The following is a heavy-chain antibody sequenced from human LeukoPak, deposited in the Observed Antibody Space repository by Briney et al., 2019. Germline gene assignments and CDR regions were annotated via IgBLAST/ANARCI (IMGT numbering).Heavy chain of an antibody. J-gene: IGHJ4*02. CDR1: GGSISSSSYY. CDR2: IYYSGST. CDR3: ARGGAYYDFWSGYSVVDY. D-gene: IGHD3-3*01. Sequence: PSQTLSLTCTVSGGSISSSSYYWGWVRQPPGKGLEWIGSIYYSGSTYYNPSLKSRVTISVDTSKNQFSLKLSSVTAADTAVYYCARGGAYYDFWSGYSVVDYWGQGTLVPVSS. V-gene: IGHV4-39*07.